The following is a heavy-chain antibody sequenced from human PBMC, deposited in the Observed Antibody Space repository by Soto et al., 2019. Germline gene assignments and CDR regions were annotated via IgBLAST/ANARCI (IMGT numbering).Heavy chain of an antibody. D-gene: IGHD5-18*01. Sequence: PSETLSLTSNVSNGSVNLDYWSWIRHPPGKELEWTGNIYHRGTTSYHHAPQGRVSMFIDTSKNQFSLMLYSVTAAYTSVYYCTRVATAVPSWGRGVLVTVSS. J-gene: IGHJ5*02. CDR1: NGSVNLDY. CDR3: TRVATAVPS. CDR2: IYHRGTT. V-gene: IGHV4-59*02.